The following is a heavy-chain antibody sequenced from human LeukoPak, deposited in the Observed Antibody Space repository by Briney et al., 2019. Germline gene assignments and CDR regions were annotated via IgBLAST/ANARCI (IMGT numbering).Heavy chain of an antibody. Sequence: ASVKVSRKASGYTFTSYGISWVRQAPGQGLEWMGWISAYNGNTNYAQKLQGRVTMTTDTSTSTAYMELRSLRSDDTAVYYCARVPGGRFLVWLPPRFDPWGQGTLVTVSS. CDR3: ARVPGGRFLVWLPPRFDP. D-gene: IGHD3-3*01. J-gene: IGHJ5*02. CDR1: GYTFTSYG. V-gene: IGHV1-18*01. CDR2: ISAYNGNT.